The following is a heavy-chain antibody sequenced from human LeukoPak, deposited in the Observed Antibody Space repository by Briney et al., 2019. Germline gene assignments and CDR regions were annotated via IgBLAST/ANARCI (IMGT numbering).Heavy chain of an antibody. CDR3: ARAHPELAGAFDI. CDR2: IYHSGST. CDR1: GGSISSGGYS. J-gene: IGHJ3*02. V-gene: IGHV4-30-2*01. D-gene: IGHD1-1*01. Sequence: SQTLSLTCTVSGGSISSGGYSWSWIRQPPGKGLEWIGYIYHSGSTYYNPSLKSRVTISVDRSKNQFSLKLSSVTAADTAVYYCARAHPELAGAFDIWGQGTMVTVSS.